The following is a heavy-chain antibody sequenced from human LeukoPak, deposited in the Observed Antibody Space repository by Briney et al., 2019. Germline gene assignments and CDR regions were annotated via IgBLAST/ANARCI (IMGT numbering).Heavy chain of an antibody. D-gene: IGHD2-2*01. J-gene: IGHJ6*02. Sequence: ASVKVSCKASGYTFTSYGISWVRQAPGQGLEWMGWISAYNGSTNYAQKLQGRVTMTTDTSPSTAYMELRSLRSDDTAVYYCARYWFYCSSTSCYGMDVWGQGTTVTVSS. CDR3: ARYWFYCSSTSCYGMDV. CDR1: GYTFTSYG. V-gene: IGHV1-18*01. CDR2: ISAYNGST.